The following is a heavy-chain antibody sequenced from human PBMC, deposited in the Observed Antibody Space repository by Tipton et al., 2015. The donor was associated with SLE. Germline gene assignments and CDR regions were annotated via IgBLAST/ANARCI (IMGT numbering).Heavy chain of an antibody. J-gene: IGHJ3*02. CDR3: ARGYDFSSGLEAFDI. V-gene: IGHV4-4*08. D-gene: IGHD3-3*01. Sequence: TLSLTCTVSGGSLNNYWWNWVRQPPGKGLEWIGRIYRTGNTIYNPSLSSRLTISVDTSKNQFSLKLDSVTAADTALYYCARGYDFSSGLEAFDIWGQGTMVTVSS. CDR2: IYRTGNT. CDR1: GGSLNNYW.